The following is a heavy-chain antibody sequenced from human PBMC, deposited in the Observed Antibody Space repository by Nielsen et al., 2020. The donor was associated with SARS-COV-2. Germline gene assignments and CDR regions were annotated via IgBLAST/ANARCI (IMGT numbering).Heavy chain of an antibody. Sequence: GGSLRLSCAVSGFTFSNYAIHWVRQAPGKGLEWVGRIKAKTDGETTVYAAPVQGRFTISRDDSEMTLYLQMDSLEIEDTGVYYCSTGGVAAVGTYYYYYGMDVWGQGTTVAVSS. V-gene: IGHV3-15*01. CDR3: STGGVAAVGTYYYYYGMDV. CDR2: IKAKTDGETT. J-gene: IGHJ6*02. D-gene: IGHD6-13*01. CDR1: GFTFSNYA.